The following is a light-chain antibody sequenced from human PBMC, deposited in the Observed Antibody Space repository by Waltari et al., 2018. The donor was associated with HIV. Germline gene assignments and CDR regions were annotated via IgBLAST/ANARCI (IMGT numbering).Light chain of an antibody. J-gene: IGLJ3*02. CDR1: TGAVTSAHY. CDR2: DTS. CDR3: LLSYSDTRGGV. Sequence: QAVVTQEPSLTVSPGGTVTLTCGSNTGAVTSAHYPYWFQQKPGQAPRTLIYDTSNKHSWTPARFSGSLLGGKAALTLSGAQPEDEAEYYCLLSYSDTRGGVFGGGTKLTVL. V-gene: IGLV7-46*01.